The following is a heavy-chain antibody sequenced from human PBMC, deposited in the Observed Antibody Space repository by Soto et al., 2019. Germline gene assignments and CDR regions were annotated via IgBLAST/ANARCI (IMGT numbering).Heavy chain of an antibody. V-gene: IGHV1-58*02. Sequence: ASVTVSCKASGFTFTSSAMHWVRQARGQRLEWIGWIVVGSGNTNYAQKFQERVTITRDMSTSTAYMELSSLRSEDTAVYYCAALFGSYCSGGSCYPWSFDYWGQGTLVTVSS. J-gene: IGHJ4*02. CDR1: GFTFTSSA. D-gene: IGHD2-15*01. CDR2: IVVGSGNT. CDR3: AALFGSYCSGGSCYPWSFDY.